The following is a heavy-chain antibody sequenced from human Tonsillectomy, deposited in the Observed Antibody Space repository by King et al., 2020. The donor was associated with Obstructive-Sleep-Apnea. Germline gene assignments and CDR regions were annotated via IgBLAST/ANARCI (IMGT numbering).Heavy chain of an antibody. D-gene: IGHD1-26*01. Sequence: VQLVESGGGVVQPGRSLRLSCAASGFTFSSYAMHWVRQAPGKGLEWVAVISYDGSNKYYADSVKGRFTISRDNSKNTLYLQMNSLRAEDTAVYYCARDREWELLSTYYGMDVWGQGTTVTVSS. CDR3: ARDREWELLSTYYGMDV. J-gene: IGHJ6*02. CDR1: GFTFSSYA. CDR2: ISYDGSNK. V-gene: IGHV3-30-3*01.